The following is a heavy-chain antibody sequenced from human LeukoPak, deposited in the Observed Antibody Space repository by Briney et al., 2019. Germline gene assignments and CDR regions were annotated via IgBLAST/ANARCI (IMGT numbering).Heavy chain of an antibody. CDR2: ITRSSAYI. J-gene: IGHJ6*02. CDR3: ARDDGAPTRRGMDV. V-gene: IGHV3-21*01. CDR1: GFTFNTYS. D-gene: IGHD1-1*01. Sequence: GGSLRLSCAASGFTFNTYSMNWVRQAPGKGLEWVSSITRSSAYIYYADSVRGRFTISRDNAKNSLYLQMNSLGADDTAVYYCARDDGAPTRRGMDVWGQGTMVTVSS.